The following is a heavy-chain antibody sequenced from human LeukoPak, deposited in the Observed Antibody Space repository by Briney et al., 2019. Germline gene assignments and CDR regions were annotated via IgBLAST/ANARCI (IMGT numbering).Heavy chain of an antibody. V-gene: IGHV1-18*01. CDR1: GYTFTTYD. CDR2: ISAYNGET. Sequence: ASVKVSCKTSGYTFTTYDINWVRQAPGQGLEWMGWISAYNGETNYAQNLQGRVTMTTDTSTSTAYMELRSPRSDDTAVYYCARGQDWFDPWGQGTLVTVSS. J-gene: IGHJ5*02. CDR3: ARGQDWFDP.